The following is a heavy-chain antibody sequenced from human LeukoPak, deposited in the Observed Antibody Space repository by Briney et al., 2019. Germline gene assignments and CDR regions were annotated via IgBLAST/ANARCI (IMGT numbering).Heavy chain of an antibody. V-gene: IGHV3-49*04. J-gene: IGHJ4*02. CDR2: IRTKASGGTP. CDR1: GFNFGEYA. D-gene: IGHD1-26*01. Sequence: PGGSLRLSCAGSGFNFGEYAVNWVRQAPGKGLEWVGFIRTKASGGTPEYAASVRGRFSFIRDDSKKIAYLHVNNLKGEVTAWYFCTREVERGGSYWEGDYWGQGTLVTVSS. CDR3: TREVERGGSYWEGDY.